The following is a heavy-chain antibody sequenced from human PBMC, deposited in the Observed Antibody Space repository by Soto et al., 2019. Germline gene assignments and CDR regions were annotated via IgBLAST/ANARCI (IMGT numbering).Heavy chain of an antibody. V-gene: IGHV2-5*02. CDR3: VHSSRLYSDPPNSPYYFDY. J-gene: IGHJ4*02. D-gene: IGHD2-21*01. CDR1: GFSLSTSGEG. CDR2: LYWDDDK. Sequence: SGPTLVNPTQTVTLTCSFSGFSLSTSGEGVGWIRQPPGKALEWLALLYWDDDKSYSPSLKNRLTITKYTSKTQVVLIITNVYPVYTATYYCVHSSRLYSDPPNSPYYFDYWGQGALVTVSS.